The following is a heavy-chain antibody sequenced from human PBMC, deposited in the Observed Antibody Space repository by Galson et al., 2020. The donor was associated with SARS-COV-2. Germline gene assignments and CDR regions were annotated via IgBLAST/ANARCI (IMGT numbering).Heavy chain of an antibody. V-gene: IGHV3-23*01. CDR2: ITSGGNT. D-gene: IGHD6-13*01. Sequence: GESLKISCEASGFIFRNYAMSWVRQAPGKGLEWVSSITSGGNTFYADSVRGRFTISRDSSKNTLHLQLDSLRAEDTAIYYCAKYSYSSSQLLWYFDLWGRGTLVTVSS. CDR3: AKYSYSSSQLLWYFDL. J-gene: IGHJ2*01. CDR1: GFIFRNYA.